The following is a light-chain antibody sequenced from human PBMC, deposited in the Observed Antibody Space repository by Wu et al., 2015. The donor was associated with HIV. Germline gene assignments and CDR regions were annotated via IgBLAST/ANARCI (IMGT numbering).Light chain of an antibody. V-gene: IGKV3-15*01. CDR2: DAS. CDR3: QQYNGWPQT. Sequence: EIVMTQSPATLSVSPGERATLSCRASKSVSSNLAWYQQKPGQAPRLLIYDASTRATGIPARISGGGSGTEFTLTISTLQSGDVAVYYCQQYNGWPQTFGQGTKVEI. J-gene: IGKJ1*01. CDR1: KSVSSN.